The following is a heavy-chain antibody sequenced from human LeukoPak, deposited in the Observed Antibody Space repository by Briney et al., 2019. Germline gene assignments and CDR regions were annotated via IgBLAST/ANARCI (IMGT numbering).Heavy chain of an antibody. J-gene: IGHJ4*02. Sequence: VASVKVSCKASGGTFSSYAISWVRQAPGQGLEWMGRIIPIFGTANYAQKFQGRVTITTDESTSTAYMELSSLRSEDTAVYYCARHQTDYDFWSGYSSPIDYWGQGTLVTVSS. V-gene: IGHV1-69*05. CDR1: GGTFSSYA. D-gene: IGHD3-3*01. CDR3: ARHQTDYDFWSGYSSPIDY. CDR2: IIPIFGTA.